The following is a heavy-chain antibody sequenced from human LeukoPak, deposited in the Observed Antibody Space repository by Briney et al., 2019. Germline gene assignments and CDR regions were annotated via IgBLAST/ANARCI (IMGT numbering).Heavy chain of an antibody. J-gene: IGHJ4*02. CDR2: INPNSGGT. Sequence: ASVKVSCKASGYTFTGYYMHWVRQAPGKGLEWMGRINPNSGGTNYAQKFQGRVTMTRDTSISTAYMELSRLRSDDTAVYYCAQTSYDILTGSFDYWGQGTLVTVSS. V-gene: IGHV1-2*06. D-gene: IGHD3-9*01. CDR1: GYTFTGYY. CDR3: AQTSYDILTGSFDY.